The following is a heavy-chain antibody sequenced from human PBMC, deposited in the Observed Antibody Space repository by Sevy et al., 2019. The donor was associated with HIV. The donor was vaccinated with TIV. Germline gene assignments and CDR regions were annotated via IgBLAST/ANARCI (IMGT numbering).Heavy chain of an antibody. J-gene: IGHJ4*02. CDR1: GGSISSITHY. CDR2: IYHSGST. V-gene: IGHV4-39*01. D-gene: IGHD1-26*01. CDR3: ARVRGYSACYSEDY. Sequence: SETLSLTCTVSGGSISSITHYWAWIRQPPGKGLEWVGNIYHSGSTYYNPSLKSRVTISVDTSRNQFSLKLTSVTAAHTAVYYCARVRGYSACYSEDYWGQGTLVTVSS.